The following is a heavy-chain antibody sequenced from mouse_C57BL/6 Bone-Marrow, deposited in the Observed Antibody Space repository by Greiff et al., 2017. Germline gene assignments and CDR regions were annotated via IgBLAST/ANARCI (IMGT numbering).Heavy chain of an antibody. CDR1: GFTFSDYG. Sequence: EVQGVESGGGLVKPGGSLKLSCAASGFTFSDYGMHWVRQAPETGLEWVAYISSGSSTIYYADTVKGRFTLSRDNAKNTLFLQMTSLRSEDSAMYYCSGLGFDYWGQGTTLTVSS. CDR2: ISSGSSTI. D-gene: IGHD4-1*01. CDR3: SGLGFDY. J-gene: IGHJ2*01. V-gene: IGHV5-17*01.